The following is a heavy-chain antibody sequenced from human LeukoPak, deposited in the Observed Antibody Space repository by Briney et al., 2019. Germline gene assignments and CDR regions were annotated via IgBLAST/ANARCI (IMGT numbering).Heavy chain of an antibody. Sequence: ASVKVSCKASGYSFSDYYMNWVRQAPGQGLEWMGIINPSGGSTSYAQKFQGRVTMTRDMSTSTVYMELSSLRSEDTAVYYCAREAVDAFDIWGQGTRVTAS. J-gene: IGHJ3*02. CDR2: INPSGGST. CDR3: AREAVDAFDI. V-gene: IGHV1-46*01. D-gene: IGHD6-19*01. CDR1: GYSFSDYY.